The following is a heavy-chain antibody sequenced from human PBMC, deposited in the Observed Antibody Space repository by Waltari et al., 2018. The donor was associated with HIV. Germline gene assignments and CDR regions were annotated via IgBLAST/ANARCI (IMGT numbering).Heavy chain of an antibody. CDR3: ARGYWNLTWDWFDP. J-gene: IGHJ5*02. CDR2: IGTAGDT. Sequence: EVQLVESGGGLVQPGGSLRLSCAASGFTFSSYDMHWVRQATGKGLEWVSAIGTAGDTYYPGSVKGRFTISRENAKNSLYLQMNSLRAGDTAVYYCARGYWNLTWDWFDPWGQGTLVTVSS. D-gene: IGHD1-7*01. CDR1: GFTFSSYD. V-gene: IGHV3-13*01.